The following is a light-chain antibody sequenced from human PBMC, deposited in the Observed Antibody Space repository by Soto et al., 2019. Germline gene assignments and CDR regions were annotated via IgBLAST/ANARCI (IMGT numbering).Light chain of an antibody. CDR1: QSVDNW. CDR3: QQYKTPSQD. V-gene: IGKV1-5*03. CDR2: RAS. Sequence: DIQMTQSPSTLSASVGDRVTITCRASQSVDNWLAWYQQKPGQAPRLLISRASTVEGGVPSRFSGSASGTEFTLTISSLHPDDFATYYCQQYKTPSQDFGPGTDVDIK. J-gene: IGKJ3*01.